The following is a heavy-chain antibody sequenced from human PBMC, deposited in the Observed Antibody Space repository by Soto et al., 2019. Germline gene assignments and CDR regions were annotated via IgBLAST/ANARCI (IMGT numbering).Heavy chain of an antibody. CDR3: ARALGGYCTNGVCTFYYYYYGMDV. CDR1: GGTFSSYA. Sequence: QVQLVQSGAEVKKPGSSVKVSCKASGGTFSSYAISWVRQAPGQGLEWMGGIIPIFGTANYAQKFQGRVTITADESTSTAYMELSSLRSEDTAVYYCARALGGYCTNGVCTFYYYYYGMDVWGQGTTVTVSS. V-gene: IGHV1-69*01. J-gene: IGHJ6*02. CDR2: IIPIFGTA. D-gene: IGHD2-8*01.